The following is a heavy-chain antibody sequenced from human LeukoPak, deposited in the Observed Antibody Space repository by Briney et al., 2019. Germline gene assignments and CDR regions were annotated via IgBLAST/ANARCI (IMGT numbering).Heavy chain of an antibody. CDR1: GYTLTELS. V-gene: IGHV1-24*01. J-gene: IGHJ3*02. Sequence: ASVKVSCKVSGYTLTELSMHWVRQAPGKGLEWMGGFDPEDGETIYAQKFQGRVTMTEDTSTDTAYMELSSPRSEDTAVYYCATAIESGLLDAFDIWGQGTMVTVSS. CDR3: ATAIESGLLDAFDI. CDR2: FDPEDGET. D-gene: IGHD3-10*01.